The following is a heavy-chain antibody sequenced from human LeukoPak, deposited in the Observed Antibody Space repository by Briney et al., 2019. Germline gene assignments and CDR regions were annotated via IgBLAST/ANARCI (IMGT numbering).Heavy chain of an antibody. Sequence: PGGSLRLSCAASGFTFSSFAMTWVRQAPGKGLEWVSTTAGSGDTYADSVKGRFTISRDDPKDTLYLQMNSLRVEDSAIYYCVKGKYHVDYWGQGTLVTVSS. V-gene: IGHV3-23*01. D-gene: IGHD3-10*01. CDR1: GFTFSSFA. J-gene: IGHJ4*02. CDR3: VKGKYHVDY. CDR2: TAGSGDT.